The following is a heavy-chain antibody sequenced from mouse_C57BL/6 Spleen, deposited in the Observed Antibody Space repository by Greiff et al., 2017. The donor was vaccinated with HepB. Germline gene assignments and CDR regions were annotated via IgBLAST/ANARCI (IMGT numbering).Heavy chain of an antibody. CDR2: IDPETGGT. CDR3: TRSSDWAPFAY. V-gene: IGHV1-15*01. Sequence: LVESGAELVRPGASVTLSCKASGYTFTDYEMHWVKQTPVHGLEWIGAIDPETGGTAYNQKFKGKAILTADKSSSTAYMELRSLTSEDSAVYYCTRSSDWAPFAYWGQGTLVTVSA. CDR1: GYTFTDYE. D-gene: IGHD4-1*01. J-gene: IGHJ3*01.